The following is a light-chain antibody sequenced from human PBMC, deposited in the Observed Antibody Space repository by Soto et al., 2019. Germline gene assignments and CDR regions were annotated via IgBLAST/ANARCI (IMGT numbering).Light chain of an antibody. CDR2: DAS. J-gene: IGKJ5*01. CDR3: QQRSNWPPMT. CDR1: QSVSSY. V-gene: IGKV3-11*01. Sequence: EIVLTQSPATLSLSPGERATLSCRASQSVSSYLAWYQQKPGQAPRLLIYDASNRDTGTPARFSGSGSGSDFTHTISSLEPEDFAVYYCQQRSNWPPMTFGQRTRLESK.